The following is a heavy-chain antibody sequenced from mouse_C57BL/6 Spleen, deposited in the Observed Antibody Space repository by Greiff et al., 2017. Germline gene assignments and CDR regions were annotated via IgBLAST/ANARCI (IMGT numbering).Heavy chain of an antibody. D-gene: IGHD1-1*01. J-gene: IGHJ1*03. V-gene: IGHV14-1*01. CDR2: IDPEAGDT. CDR3: TNYYGSTHV. Sequence: VQLQQSGAELVRPGASVMLSCTASGFNINDYYMHWVKQRPEQGLEWIGRIDPEAGDTESAPKFPGKATMTADTSSNTAYLQLSSLTSEDTAVYYCTNYYGSTHVWGTGTTVTVSS. CDR1: GFNINDYY.